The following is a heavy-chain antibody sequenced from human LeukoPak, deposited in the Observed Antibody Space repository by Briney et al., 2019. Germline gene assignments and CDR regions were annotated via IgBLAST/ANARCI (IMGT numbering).Heavy chain of an antibody. CDR2: FSGSGGST. CDR1: GFTFSSYA. Sequence: GGSLRLSCAASGFTFSSYAMSWVGQAPGKGLEWVSAFSGSGGSTYYADSVKGRFAIPRDNSKNTLYLQMNSLRAEDTAVYYCAKGIAAAGLYYYYGMDVWGQGTTVTVSS. V-gene: IGHV3-23*01. CDR3: AKGIAAAGLYYYYGMDV. D-gene: IGHD6-13*01. J-gene: IGHJ6*02.